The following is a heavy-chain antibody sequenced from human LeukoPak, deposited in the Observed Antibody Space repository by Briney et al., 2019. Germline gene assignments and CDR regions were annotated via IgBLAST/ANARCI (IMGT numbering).Heavy chain of an antibody. J-gene: IGHJ3*02. V-gene: IGHV3-53*01. CDR2: IYSGGST. D-gene: IGHD5-24*01. Sequence: GGSLRLSCAASGVTVSSNYMSCVRQAPGKGLEWVSVIYSGGSTYYADSVKGRFTISRDNSKNTLYLQMNSLRAEDTAVYYCARVDKGWLQFGAFDIRGQGTMVTVSS. CDR1: GVTVSSNY. CDR3: ARVDKGWLQFGAFDI.